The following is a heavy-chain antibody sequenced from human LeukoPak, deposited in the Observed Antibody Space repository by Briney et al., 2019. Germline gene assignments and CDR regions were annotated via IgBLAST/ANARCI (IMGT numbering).Heavy chain of an antibody. CDR3: ARDGGWNPFDY. CDR1: GFSFSRHW. J-gene: IGHJ4*02. Sequence: GGSLRLSCAASGFSFSRHWMHWVRHVPGKELVWVSHISSDGSRTYYADSVKGRFTISRDNAKSTLYLQMNSLRAEDTAVYYCARDGGWNPFDYWGQGTQVTVSS. D-gene: IGHD6-19*01. CDR2: ISSDGSRT. V-gene: IGHV3-74*01.